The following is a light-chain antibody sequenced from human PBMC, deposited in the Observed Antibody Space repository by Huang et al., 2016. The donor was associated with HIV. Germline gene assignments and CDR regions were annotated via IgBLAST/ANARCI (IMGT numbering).Light chain of an antibody. CDR1: QSISFNY. J-gene: IGKJ1*01. CDR3: QQYGSSPPT. CDR2: GAS. Sequence: EIVLTQSPGTLSLSPGERATLSCRASQSISFNYLAWYRQSPGQAPRLLIYGASSRATGNPDRFSGSASGTDFTLTINRLEPEDFVVYYCQQYGSSPPTFGQGTKVEI. V-gene: IGKV3-20*01.